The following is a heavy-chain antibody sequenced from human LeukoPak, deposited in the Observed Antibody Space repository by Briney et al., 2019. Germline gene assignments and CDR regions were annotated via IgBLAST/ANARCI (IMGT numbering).Heavy chain of an antibody. D-gene: IGHD6-19*01. CDR2: IYHSGST. CDR1: GGSISSSNW. V-gene: IGHV4-4*02. J-gene: IGHJ4*02. CDR3: AREGIAVAGTHLDY. Sequence: SETLSLTCAVSGGSISSSNWWSWVRQPPGKGLEWIGEIYHSGSTNYNPSLKSRVTISVDKSKNQFSLKLSSVTAADTAVYYCAREGIAVAGTHLDYWGQGTLVTVSS.